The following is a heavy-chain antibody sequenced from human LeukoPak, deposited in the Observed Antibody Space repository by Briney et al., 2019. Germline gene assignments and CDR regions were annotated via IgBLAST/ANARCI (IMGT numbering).Heavy chain of an antibody. J-gene: IGHJ4*02. Sequence: GGSLRLSCAASGFTFSSYAMSRVRQAPGKGLEWVSAISGSGGSTYYADSVKGRFTISRDNSKNTLYLQMNSLRAEDTAGYYWAKEGWVTYYYRSSKWFDYWGQGTLVTVSS. D-gene: IGHD3-10*01. V-gene: IGHV3-23*01. CDR3: AKEGWVTYYYRSSKWFDY. CDR1: GFTFSSYA. CDR2: ISGSGGST.